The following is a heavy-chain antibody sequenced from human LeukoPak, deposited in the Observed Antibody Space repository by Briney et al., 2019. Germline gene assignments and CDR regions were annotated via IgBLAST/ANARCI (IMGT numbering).Heavy chain of an antibody. Sequence: PSETLSLTCAVYGGSFSGYYWSWIRQPPGKGLEWIGEINHSGGTNYNPSLKSRVTISVDTSKNQFSMKLSSVTAADTAVYYCARGHPYSSGWYYYYYYMDVWGKGTTVTVSS. V-gene: IGHV4-34*01. CDR2: INHSGGT. D-gene: IGHD6-19*01. CDR3: ARGHPYSSGWYYYYYYMDV. J-gene: IGHJ6*03. CDR1: GGSFSGYY.